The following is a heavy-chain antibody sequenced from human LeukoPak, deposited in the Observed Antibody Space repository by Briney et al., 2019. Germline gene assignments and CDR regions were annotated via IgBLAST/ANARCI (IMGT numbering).Heavy chain of an antibody. CDR2: ISFDGSNK. D-gene: IGHD5/OR15-5a*01. Sequence: GGSLRLSCAASGFTFSYYGMHWARQAPGKGLEWVASISFDGSNKNYADSVKGRFTISRDNSKNTLSLQMNSLRGEDTALYYCAKDLRAGHAFDYWGQGTLVTVSS. CDR1: GFTFSYYG. CDR3: AKDLRAGHAFDY. J-gene: IGHJ4*02. V-gene: IGHV3-30*18.